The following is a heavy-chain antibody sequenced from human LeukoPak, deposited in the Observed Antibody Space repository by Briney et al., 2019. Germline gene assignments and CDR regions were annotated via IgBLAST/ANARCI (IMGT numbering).Heavy chain of an antibody. D-gene: IGHD3-10*01. J-gene: IGHJ4*02. Sequence: SETLSLTCAVSGGSISSSNWWSWVRQPPGKGLEWIGEIYHSGSTNYNPSLKSRVTISVDKSKNQFSLKLSSVTAADTAVYYCASTSTKIRITMVRGYFDYWGQGTLVTVSS. CDR1: GGSISSSNW. CDR2: IYHSGST. CDR3: ASTSTKIRITMVRGYFDY. V-gene: IGHV4-4*02.